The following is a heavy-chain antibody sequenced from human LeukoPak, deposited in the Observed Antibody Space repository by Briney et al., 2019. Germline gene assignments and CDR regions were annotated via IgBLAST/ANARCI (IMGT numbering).Heavy chain of an antibody. CDR1: GGSISIVSYY. CDR2: IYTSVST. V-gene: IGHV4-61*02. CDR3: ARSYGDYSAPFDY. D-gene: IGHD4-17*01. J-gene: IGHJ4*02. Sequence: SQTLSLTCTVPGGSISIVSYYWGWIRQPAGKGLECIGRIYTSVSTNYNPSLKTRVTISVDTSKNQFSLRLSSVTAADTAVYYCARSYGDYSAPFDYWGQGTLVTVSS.